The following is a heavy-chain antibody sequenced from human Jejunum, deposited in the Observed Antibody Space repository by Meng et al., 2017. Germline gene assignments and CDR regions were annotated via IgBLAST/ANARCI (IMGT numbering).Heavy chain of an antibody. D-gene: IGHD1-1*01. V-gene: IGHV6-1*01. CDR3: ARWSPLERHFDY. CDR1: GGSVSSNSVA. Sequence: SETLSLTCAISGGSVSSNSVAWNWIRQSPSRGLEWLGRTYYESRWYNEYAVYVKSRITLNPDTSKNQLSLHLNSVTPEDTAMYYCARWSPLERHFDYWGQGTLVTVSS. CDR2: TYYESRWYN. J-gene: IGHJ4*02.